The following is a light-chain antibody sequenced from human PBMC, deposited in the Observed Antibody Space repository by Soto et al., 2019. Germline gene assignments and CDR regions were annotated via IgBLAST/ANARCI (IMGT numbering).Light chain of an antibody. Sequence: QSVLTQPASVSGSPGQSITISCTGSSSDVGGYDYVSWYQQHPGKAPKLVLYGVHIRPSGVSNRFSGSKSVTTASLTTSGLQVEDEAEYYCSSSTSSIPHRVLGAGTKVT. CDR2: GVH. V-gene: IGLV2-14*01. CDR3: SSSTSSIPHRV. J-gene: IGLJ1*01. CDR1: SSDVGGYDY.